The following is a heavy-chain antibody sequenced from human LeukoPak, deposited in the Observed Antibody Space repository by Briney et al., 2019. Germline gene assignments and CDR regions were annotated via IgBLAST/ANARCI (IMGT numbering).Heavy chain of an antibody. Sequence: ASVKVSCKASGFTLNDDYMYWVRQAPGQGLEWMGWINSNSGATKYAQKFQGRVTMTRDTSISIVYMELSSLRLDDTAVYYCAREGNSVMVELDYWRQGTLVTVSS. CDR3: AREGNSVMVELDY. V-gene: IGHV1-2*02. D-gene: IGHD2-8*01. J-gene: IGHJ4*02. CDR2: INSNSGAT. CDR1: GFTLNDDY.